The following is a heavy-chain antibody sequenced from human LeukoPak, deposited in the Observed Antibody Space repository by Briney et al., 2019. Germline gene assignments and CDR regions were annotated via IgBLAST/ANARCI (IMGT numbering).Heavy chain of an antibody. V-gene: IGHV1-2*02. J-gene: IGHJ4*02. CDR3: ARSVVGATWVDY. CDR1: GYTFTGYY. D-gene: IGHD1-26*01. Sequence: ASVKVSCKASGYTFTGYYMHWVRQAPGQGLEWMGWINPNSGGTNYAQKFQGRVTMTRVTSISTAYMELSRLRSDDTAVYYCARSVVGATWVDYWGQGTLVTVSS. CDR2: INPNSGGT.